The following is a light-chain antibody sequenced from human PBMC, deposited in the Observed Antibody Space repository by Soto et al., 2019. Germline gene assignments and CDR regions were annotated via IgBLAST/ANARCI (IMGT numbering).Light chain of an antibody. Sequence: EILMTQSPATLSVSPGERATLSCRASQSVSSNLAWYQQKIGQAPRLLIYGASIRATGIPARFSGSGSGTEFTLTISSLQSEDFAVYFCQQDNNWPPLTFGGGTKVEIK. CDR2: GAS. CDR3: QQDNNWPPLT. J-gene: IGKJ4*01. V-gene: IGKV3D-15*01. CDR1: QSVSSN.